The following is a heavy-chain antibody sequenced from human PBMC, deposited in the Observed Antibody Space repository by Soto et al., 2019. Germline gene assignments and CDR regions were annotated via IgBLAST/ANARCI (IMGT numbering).Heavy chain of an antibody. CDR3: ARRACTGGNCFSGLFDY. J-gene: IGHJ4*02. V-gene: IGHV1-69*12. D-gene: IGHD2-15*01. CDR2: IIPIFGTP. CDR1: GGTFSSYA. Sequence: QVQLVQSGAEVKKPGSSAKVSCKASGGTFSSYAISWVRQAPGQGLEWMGGIIPIFGTPNYAQKFQARFTISADESTATAYMELTSLRSEDTAVYYCARRACTGGNCFSGLFDYWGQGTLVTVSS.